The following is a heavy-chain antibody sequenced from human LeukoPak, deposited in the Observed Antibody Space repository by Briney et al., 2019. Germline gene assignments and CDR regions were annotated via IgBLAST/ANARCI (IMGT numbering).Heavy chain of an antibody. Sequence: GGSLRLSCAASGFTFSGYNMSWVRQAPGKGLEWVSVIYSGGSTHYADSVKGRFTISRDNSKNTLYLQMNSLRAEDTAVYYCASLYYGGNNFDYWGQGTLVTVSS. CDR1: GFTFSGYN. V-gene: IGHV3-66*01. J-gene: IGHJ4*02. CDR2: IYSGGST. CDR3: ASLYYGGNNFDY. D-gene: IGHD4-23*01.